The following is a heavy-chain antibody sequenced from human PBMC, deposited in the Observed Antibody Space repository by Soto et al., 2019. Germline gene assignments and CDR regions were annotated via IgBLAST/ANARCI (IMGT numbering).Heavy chain of an antibody. D-gene: IGHD6-13*01. CDR3: ARTSYSSSWYEGY. CDR1: GGTFSSYA. Sequence: SVKVSCKASGGTFSSYAISWVRQAPGQGLEWMGGIIPIYGTANYAQKLQGRVTITEDESTSTAYMELRRLRSEDTAVYYCARTSYSSSWYEGYWGQGTMVTVSS. V-gene: IGHV1-69*13. J-gene: IGHJ4*02. CDR2: IIPIYGTA.